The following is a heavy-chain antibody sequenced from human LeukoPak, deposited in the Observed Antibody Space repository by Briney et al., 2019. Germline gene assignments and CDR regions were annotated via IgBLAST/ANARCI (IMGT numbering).Heavy chain of an antibody. J-gene: IGHJ6*02. V-gene: IGHV1-24*01. CDR2: FDPEDGET. CDR1: GYTLTELS. CDR3: ARDPGYSSSWPDDYYYYYGMDV. D-gene: IGHD6-13*01. Sequence: ASVKVSCKVSGYTLTELSMHWVRQAPGKGLEWMGGFDPEDGETIYAQKFQGRVTMTEDTSTDTAYMELSSLRSEDTAVYYCARDPGYSSSWPDDYYYYYGMDVWGQGTTVTVSS.